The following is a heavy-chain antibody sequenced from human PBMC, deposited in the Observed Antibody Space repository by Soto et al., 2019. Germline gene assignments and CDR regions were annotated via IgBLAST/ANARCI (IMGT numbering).Heavy chain of an antibody. V-gene: IGHV3-30-3*01. CDR1: GFTFSSYA. CDR2: ISYDGSNK. J-gene: IGHJ4*02. CDR3: ARDRLTTVLHFDY. D-gene: IGHD4-17*01. Sequence: GGSLRLSCAASGFTFSSYAMHWVRQAPGKGLEWVAVISYDGSNKYYADSVKGRFTISRDNSKNTLYLQMNSLRAEDTAVYYCARDRLTTVLHFDYWGQGTLVTVSS.